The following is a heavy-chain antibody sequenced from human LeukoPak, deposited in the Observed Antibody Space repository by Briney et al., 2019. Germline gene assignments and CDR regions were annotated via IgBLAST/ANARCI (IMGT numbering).Heavy chain of an antibody. V-gene: IGHV4-61*02. CDR3: ARATRTGTTEWFDP. J-gene: IGHJ5*02. Sequence: SETLSLTCTVSGGSISSGSYYWSWIRQPAGKGLEWIGRIYTSGSTNYNPSLKSRVTISVDTSKNQFSLKLSSVTAADTAVYYCARATRTGTTEWFDPWGQGTLVTVSS. D-gene: IGHD1-7*01. CDR1: GGSISSGSYY. CDR2: IYTSGST.